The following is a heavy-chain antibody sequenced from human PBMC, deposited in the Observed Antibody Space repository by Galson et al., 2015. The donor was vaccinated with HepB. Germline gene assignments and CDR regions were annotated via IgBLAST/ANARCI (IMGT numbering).Heavy chain of an antibody. J-gene: IGHJ6*02. CDR3: AREEESSGYYLWYYYGMDV. D-gene: IGHD3-22*01. Sequence: LRLSCAASGFTFSNYAMGWVRQAPGKGLGWVSVVTGSGGSTYYADSVKGRFTISRDNSKNTLYLQMNSLRAEDTAVYYCAREEESSGYYLWYYYGMDVWGQGTTVTVSS. CDR1: GFTFSNYA. CDR2: VTGSGGST. V-gene: IGHV3-23*01.